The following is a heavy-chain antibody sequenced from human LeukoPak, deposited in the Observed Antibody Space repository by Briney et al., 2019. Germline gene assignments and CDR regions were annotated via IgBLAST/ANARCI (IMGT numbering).Heavy chain of an antibody. CDR1: GFTFSSYA. D-gene: IGHD3-10*01. CDR3: AKLSLWFGETTWENYLDY. V-gene: IGHV3-23*01. CDR2: ISGSGGST. J-gene: IGHJ4*02. Sequence: GGSLRLSCAASGFTFSSYAMSWVRQAPGKGLEWVSAISGSGGSTYYADSVKGRFTISRDNSKNTLYLQMNSLRAEDTAVYYCAKLSLWFGETTWENYLDYWGQGTLVTVSS.